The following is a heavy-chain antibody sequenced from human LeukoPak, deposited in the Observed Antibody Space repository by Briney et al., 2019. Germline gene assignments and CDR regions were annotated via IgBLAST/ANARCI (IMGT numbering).Heavy chain of an antibody. D-gene: IGHD5-18*01. V-gene: IGHV1-18*01. Sequence: ASVKVSCKASGYTFTSYGISWVRQAPGQGLEWMGWISAYNGNTNYAQKLQGRVTMTTDTSTSTAYMELRGLRSDDTAVYYCGREEEEGIQLWSRTFDYGAREPRAPVS. CDR1: GYTFTSYG. CDR2: ISAYNGNT. CDR3: GREEEEGIQLWSRTFDY. J-gene: IGHJ4*02.